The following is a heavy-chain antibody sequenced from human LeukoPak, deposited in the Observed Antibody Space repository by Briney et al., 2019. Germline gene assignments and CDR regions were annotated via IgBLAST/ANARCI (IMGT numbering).Heavy chain of an antibody. D-gene: IGHD3-10*01. CDR3: TTYRLYGSGSYQVDS. Sequence: GGYLRLSSAASGFTFTNAWMSWVRPAPGKGLEWVGRIKSKTDGGTTNYTEPVKGRFTISRDDSKNTVYLQMNSLKTEDTAVYYCTTYRLYGSGSYQVDSWGQGTLVTVSS. CDR2: IKSKTDGGTT. J-gene: IGHJ4*02. V-gene: IGHV3-15*01. CDR1: GFTFTNAW.